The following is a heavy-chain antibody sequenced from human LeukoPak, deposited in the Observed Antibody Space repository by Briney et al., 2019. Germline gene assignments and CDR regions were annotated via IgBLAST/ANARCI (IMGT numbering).Heavy chain of an antibody. Sequence: PGGSLRLSCAASGFTFSSYSMNWVRQAPGKGLEWVSSISSSSSYVYYADSVKGRFTISRDNAKNSLYLQMNSLRAEDTAVYYCAGGPPYCGGDCYRPGPFDYWGQGTLVTVSS. D-gene: IGHD2-21*02. V-gene: IGHV3-21*01. CDR3: AGGPPYCGGDCYRPGPFDY. CDR2: ISSSSSYV. CDR1: GFTFSSYS. J-gene: IGHJ4*02.